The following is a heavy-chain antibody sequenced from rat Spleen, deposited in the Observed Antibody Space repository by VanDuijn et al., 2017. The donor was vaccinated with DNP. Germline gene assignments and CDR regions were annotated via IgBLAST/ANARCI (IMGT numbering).Heavy chain of an antibody. CDR3: TTDFERGY. Sequence: EVQLVESGGDLVQPGRSLKLSCVASGFTFSDYYMAWVRQAPTKGLEWVASISASGGSTSYRDSVKGRFTISRDNAKSILYRQMDSLRSEDTATYYGTTDFERGYWGQGVRVTVSS. CDR2: ISASGGST. V-gene: IGHV5-20*01. CDR1: GFTFSDYY. D-gene: IGHD1-11*01. J-gene: IGHJ2*01.